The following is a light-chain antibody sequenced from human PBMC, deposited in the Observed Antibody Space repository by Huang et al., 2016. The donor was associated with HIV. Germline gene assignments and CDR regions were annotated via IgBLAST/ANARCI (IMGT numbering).Light chain of an antibody. CDR1: QSVSSN. V-gene: IGKV3-15*01. J-gene: IGKJ1*01. CDR2: GAS. Sequence: EIVMTQSPATLSVSPGERATLSCRASQSVSSNLAWYQQKSGQAPRLLIYGASTRATGIPARFSGSGSGTEFTLAISSLQSEDLAVYYCQQYNNWPWTFGQGTEVEIK. CDR3: QQYNNWPWT.